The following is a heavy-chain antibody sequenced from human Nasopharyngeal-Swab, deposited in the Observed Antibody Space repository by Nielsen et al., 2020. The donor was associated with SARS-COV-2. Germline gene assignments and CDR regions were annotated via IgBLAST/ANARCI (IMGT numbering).Heavy chain of an antibody. CDR1: GYTFTSYG. V-gene: IGHV1-18*01. J-gene: IGHJ3*02. CDR2: ISAYNGNT. D-gene: IGHD3-22*01. CDR3: AREPYYDSSGYYYSDAFDI. Sequence: ASVKVSCKASGYTFTSYGIRWVRQAPGQGLEWMGWISAYNGNTNYAQKLQGRVTMTTDTSTSTAYMELRSLRSDDTAVYYCAREPYYDSSGYYYSDAFDIWGQGTMVTVSS.